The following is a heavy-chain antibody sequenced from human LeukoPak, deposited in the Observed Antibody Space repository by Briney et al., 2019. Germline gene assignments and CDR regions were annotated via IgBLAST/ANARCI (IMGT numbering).Heavy chain of an antibody. CDR2: ILANSRAI. CDR1: GFPFNKYA. D-gene: IGHD3-10*01. Sequence: PGGSLRLSCVTSGFPFNKYALHWVRQAPGKGLEWVSGILANSRAIGYGDSVKGRFTISRDDATNSLYLQMNNLRVEDTALYYCVADTAGDLAFWGQGSLVIVSS. J-gene: IGHJ4*02. V-gene: IGHV3-9*01. CDR3: VADTAGDLAF.